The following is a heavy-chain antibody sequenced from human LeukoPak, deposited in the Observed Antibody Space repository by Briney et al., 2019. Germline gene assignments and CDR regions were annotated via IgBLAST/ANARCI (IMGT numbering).Heavy chain of an antibody. Sequence: GASVKVSCKASGYTFTSYDINWVRQATGQGLEWMGWMNPNSGNTGYAQKFQGRVTITRNTSISTAYMELRSLRSEDTAVYYCARPPLSSGWDRAPPDYWGQGTLVTVYS. D-gene: IGHD6-19*01. CDR1: GYTFTSYD. J-gene: IGHJ4*02. CDR3: ARPPLSSGWDRAPPDY. CDR2: MNPNSGNT. V-gene: IGHV1-8*03.